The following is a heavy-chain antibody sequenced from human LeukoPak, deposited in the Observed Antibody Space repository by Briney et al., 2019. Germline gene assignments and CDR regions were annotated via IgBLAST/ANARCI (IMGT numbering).Heavy chain of an antibody. CDR1: GGSISSYY. J-gene: IGHJ6*03. D-gene: IGHD3-22*01. Sequence: SETLSLTCTVSGGSISSYYWSWIRQPPGKWLEWIGYIYYSGSTNYNPSLKGRVTISVDTSKNQFSLKLSSVTAADTAVYYCARGLSSGFSFSSYYYYYMDVWGKGTTVTVSS. CDR3: ARGLSSGFSFSSYYYYYMDV. V-gene: IGHV4-59*01. CDR2: IYYSGST.